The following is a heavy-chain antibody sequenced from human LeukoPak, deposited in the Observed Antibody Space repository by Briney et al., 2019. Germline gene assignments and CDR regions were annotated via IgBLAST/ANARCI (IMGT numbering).Heavy chain of an antibody. Sequence: PGGSLRLSCAASRFTFSYHNMNWVRQAPGKGLEWVAYISNSDSTIVYADSVKGRFTISRDNAKNSLYLQMDSLRAEDTAVYYCARVGSGWAVFDFWGQGTLVTVSS. CDR1: RFTFSYHN. CDR2: ISNSDSTI. CDR3: ARVGSGWAVFDF. V-gene: IGHV3-48*01. J-gene: IGHJ4*02. D-gene: IGHD6-19*01.